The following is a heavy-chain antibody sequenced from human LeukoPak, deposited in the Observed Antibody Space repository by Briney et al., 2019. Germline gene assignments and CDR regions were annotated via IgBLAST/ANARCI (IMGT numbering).Heavy chain of an antibody. D-gene: IGHD1-26*01. CDR3: ARGSSTFDY. CDR2: IYPGDSET. Sequence: GASLQISCQGSGSTFTAYWIGWGRPLPGQGLEWMGIIYPGDSETRYSPSFQGQVTISAVKSISTAYLQWSNLKASDTAMYYCARGSSTFDYWGQGTLVTVSS. V-gene: IGHV5-51*01. CDR1: GSTFTAYW. J-gene: IGHJ4*02.